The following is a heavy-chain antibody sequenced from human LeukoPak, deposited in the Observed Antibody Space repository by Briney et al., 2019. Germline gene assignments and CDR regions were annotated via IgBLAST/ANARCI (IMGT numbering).Heavy chain of an antibody. V-gene: IGHV3-7*01. D-gene: IGHD5-24*01. CDR2: IKQDGSET. CDR3: ANGDGFDY. J-gene: IGHJ4*02. CDR1: GFTFSTYW. Sequence: GGSLRLSCATSGFTFSTYWMSWVRQAPGRGLEWVANIKQDGSETYYADSVKGRFTIFRDNAKNSLYLQMDSLRVEDTAVYYCANGDGFDYWGQGTLVIVSS.